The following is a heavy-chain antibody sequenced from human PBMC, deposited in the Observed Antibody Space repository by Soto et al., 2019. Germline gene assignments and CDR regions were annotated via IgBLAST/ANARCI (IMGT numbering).Heavy chain of an antibody. CDR3: ARDHSGYGPHAEHFQH. Sequence: PGGSLRLSCAASGFTFSSYGMHWVRQAPGKGLEWVAVIWYDGSNKYYADSVKGRFTISRDNSKNTLYLQMNSLRAEDTAVYYCARDHSGYGPHAEHFQHCGQGTLVTVSS. CDR2: IWYDGSNK. J-gene: IGHJ1*01. CDR1: GFTFSSYG. V-gene: IGHV3-33*01. D-gene: IGHD5-18*01.